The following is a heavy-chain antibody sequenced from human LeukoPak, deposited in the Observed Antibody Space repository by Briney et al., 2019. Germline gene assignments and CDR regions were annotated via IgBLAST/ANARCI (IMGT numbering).Heavy chain of an antibody. CDR1: GGSIGTYY. V-gene: IGHV4-59*01. CDR3: AGFGPLSTWIQLVPFDY. Sequence: PSETLSLTCTVSGGSIGTYYWSWIRQSPGKGLEWIGYIYHTGSTNYNPSLQSRVTISVDTSKNQFSLKLSSVTAADTAVYYCAGFGPLSTWIQLVPFDYWGQGTLVTVSS. D-gene: IGHD5-18*01. CDR2: IYHTGST. J-gene: IGHJ4*02.